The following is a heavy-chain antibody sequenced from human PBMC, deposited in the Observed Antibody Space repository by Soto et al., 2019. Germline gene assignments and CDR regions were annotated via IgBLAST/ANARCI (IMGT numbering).Heavy chain of an antibody. CDR2: IFHSGNA. CDR1: GGSMRNVY. Sequence: SLTCTVSGGSMRNVYWSWIRQPPGKRLEWIGFIFHSGNAKYNPSLKSRVTISIDTSKSQFSLSLYSVSAAATAVYFCATAHAPTYPFDFWAQGTLETVSS. D-gene: IGHD2-2*01. V-gene: IGHV4-59*01. CDR3: ATAHAPTYPFDF. J-gene: IGHJ4*01.